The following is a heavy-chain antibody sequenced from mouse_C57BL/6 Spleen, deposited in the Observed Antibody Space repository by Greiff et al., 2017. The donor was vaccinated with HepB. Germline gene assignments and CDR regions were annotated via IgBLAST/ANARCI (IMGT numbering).Heavy chain of an antibody. CDR1: GYTFTSYG. V-gene: IGHV1-81*01. D-gene: IGHD1-1*01. CDR2: IYPRSGNT. Sequence: VKLQESGAELARPGASVKLSCKASGYTFTSYGISWVKQRTGQGLEWIGEIYPRSGNTYYNEKFKGKATLTADKSSSTAYMELRSLTSEDSAVYFCARYGSSRYYFDYWGQGTTLTVSS. CDR3: ARYGSSRYYFDY. J-gene: IGHJ2*01.